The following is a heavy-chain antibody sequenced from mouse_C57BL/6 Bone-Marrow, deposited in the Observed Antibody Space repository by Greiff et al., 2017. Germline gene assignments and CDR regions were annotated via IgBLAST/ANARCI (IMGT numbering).Heavy chain of an antibody. V-gene: IGHV2-5*01. J-gene: IGHJ4*01. CDR1: GFSLTSYG. Sequence: VKLEESGPGLVQPSQSLSITCTVSGFSLTSYGVHWVRQSPGKGLEWLGVIWRGGSTGYNAAFMSRLRITKDNSKSQVFFKMNSLQADDTAIYYCAKKEGNYAMDYWGQGTAVTVSS. CDR2: IWRGGST. CDR3: AKKEGNYAMDY.